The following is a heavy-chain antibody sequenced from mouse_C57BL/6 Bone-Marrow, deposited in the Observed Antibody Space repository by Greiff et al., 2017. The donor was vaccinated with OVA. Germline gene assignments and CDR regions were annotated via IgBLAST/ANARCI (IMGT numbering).Heavy chain of an antibody. D-gene: IGHD1-1*01. V-gene: IGHV14-4*01. CDR2: IDPENGDT. CDR3: TTSLITTVVATSDV. Sequence: EVQLQQSGAELVRPGASVKLSCTASGFNIKDDYMHWVKQRPEQGLEWIGWIDPENGDTEYASKFQGKATITADTSSNTAYLQLSSLTSEDTAVYYCTTSLITTVVATSDVWGTGTTVTVSS. J-gene: IGHJ1*03. CDR1: GFNIKDDY.